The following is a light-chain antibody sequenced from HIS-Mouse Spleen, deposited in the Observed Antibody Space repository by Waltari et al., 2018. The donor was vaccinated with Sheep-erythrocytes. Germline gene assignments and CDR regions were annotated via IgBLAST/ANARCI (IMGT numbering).Light chain of an antibody. CDR1: SSDFGGYNY. CDR3: SSYTSSSTQV. J-gene: IGLJ2*01. V-gene: IGLV2-14*01. CDR2: EVS. Sequence: QSALTQPASVSGSPGQSTTISCTGTSSDFGGYNYVSWYQQHPGKAPKLMIYEVSNRPSGVSNRFSGSKSGNTASLTISGLQAEDEADYYCSSYTSSSTQVFGGGTKLTVL.